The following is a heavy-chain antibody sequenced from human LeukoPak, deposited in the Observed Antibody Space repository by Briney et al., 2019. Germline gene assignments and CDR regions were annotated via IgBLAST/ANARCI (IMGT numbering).Heavy chain of an antibody. CDR2: IYHSGST. D-gene: IGHD3-9*01. CDR1: GYSISSGYY. CDR3: ARDGGGYFDWLFRKDPRRNWFDP. J-gene: IGHJ5*02. Sequence: PSETLSLTCTVSGYSISSGYYWGWIRQPPGKGLEWIGSIYHSGSTYYNPSLKSRVTISVDTSKNQFSLKLSSVTAADTAVYYCARDGGGYFDWLFRKDPRRNWFDPWGQGTLVTVSS. V-gene: IGHV4-38-2*02.